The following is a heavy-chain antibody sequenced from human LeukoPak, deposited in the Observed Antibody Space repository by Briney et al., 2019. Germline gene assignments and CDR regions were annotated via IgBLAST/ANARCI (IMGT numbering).Heavy chain of an antibody. J-gene: IGHJ4*02. CDR3: ARRYPPYDY. CDR1: GFTFSSYA. Sequence: GSLRLSCAASGFTFSSYAMSWIRQPPGKGLEWIGEINHSGSTNYNPSLKSRVTISVDTSKNQFSLKLSSVTAADTAVYYCARRYPPYDYWGQGTLVTVSS. V-gene: IGHV4-34*01. D-gene: IGHD2-2*02. CDR2: INHSGST.